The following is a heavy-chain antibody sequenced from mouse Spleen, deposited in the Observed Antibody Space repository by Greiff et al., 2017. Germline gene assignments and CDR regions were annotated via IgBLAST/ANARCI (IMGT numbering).Heavy chain of an antibody. J-gene: IGHJ2*01. Sequence: QVQLQQSGAELARPGASVKLSCKASGYTFTSYGISWVKQSTGQGLEWIGEIYPRSGNTYYNEKFKGKATLTADKSSSTAYMELRSLTSEDSAVYFCARYEIYGNSYHFDYWGQGTTLTVSS. D-gene: IGHD2-1*01. CDR2: IYPRSGNT. V-gene: IGHV1-81*01. CDR1: GYTFTSYG. CDR3: ARYEIYGNSYHFDY.